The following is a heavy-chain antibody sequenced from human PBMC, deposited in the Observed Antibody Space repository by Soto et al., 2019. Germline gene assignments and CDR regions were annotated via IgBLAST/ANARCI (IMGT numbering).Heavy chain of an antibody. CDR3: ACLGPYDAFDI. CDR2: ISAYNGNT. CDR1: GYTSTSYG. Sequence: GASVKVSCKASGYTSTSYGISWVRQAPGQGLEWMGWISAYNGNTNYAQKIQGRDTMTTDTSTSTAYMELRSLRSDDTAVYYCACLGPYDAFDIWGQGTMVTVSS. D-gene: IGHD3-16*01. V-gene: IGHV1-18*01. J-gene: IGHJ3*02.